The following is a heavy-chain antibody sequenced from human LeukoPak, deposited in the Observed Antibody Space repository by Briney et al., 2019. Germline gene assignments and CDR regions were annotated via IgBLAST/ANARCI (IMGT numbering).Heavy chain of an antibody. V-gene: IGHV3-23*01. J-gene: IGHJ4*02. D-gene: IGHD2-2*01. CDR1: GFTFSTYA. CDR2: LSGGIT. Sequence: GGSLRLSCAASGFTFSTYALSWVRQAPGKGLEWVSALSGGITYYAYSVTGRFTISRHNSKNTLYLHMNSLRAEDTAVYYCAKEYCSSTTCYGCFDYWGQGTLVTVSS. CDR3: AKEYCSSTTCYGCFDY.